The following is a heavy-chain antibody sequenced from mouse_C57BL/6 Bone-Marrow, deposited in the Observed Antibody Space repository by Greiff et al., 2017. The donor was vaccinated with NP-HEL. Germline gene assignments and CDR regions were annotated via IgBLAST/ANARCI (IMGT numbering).Heavy chain of an antibody. D-gene: IGHD1-1*01. V-gene: IGHV14-4*01. CDR3: ATGGSSPYAMDY. CDR1: GFNIKDDY. J-gene: IGHJ4*01. CDR2: IDPENGAT. Sequence: VQLQQSGAELVRPGASVKLSCTVSGFNIKDDYMHWVKQRPEQGLEWIGWIDPENGATGYASQFPGQATITADTSSNTAYLQLSILTSEDTAVYYCATGGSSPYAMDYGGRGKSVTVTA.